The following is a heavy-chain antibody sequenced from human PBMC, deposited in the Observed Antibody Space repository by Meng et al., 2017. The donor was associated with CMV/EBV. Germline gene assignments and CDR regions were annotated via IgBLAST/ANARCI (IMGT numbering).Heavy chain of an antibody. CDR2: IKQDGSEK. D-gene: IGHD2-2*01. Sequence: GGSLRLSCAASGFTFSSYWMSWVRQAPGKGLEWVANIKQDGSEKYYVDSVKGRFTISRDNAKNSLYLQMNSLRGEDTAVYHCARVRGCSSTRCYVELDYWGQGTLVTVSS. CDR1: GFTFSSYW. CDR3: ARVRGCSSTRCYVELDY. V-gene: IGHV3-7*01. J-gene: IGHJ4*02.